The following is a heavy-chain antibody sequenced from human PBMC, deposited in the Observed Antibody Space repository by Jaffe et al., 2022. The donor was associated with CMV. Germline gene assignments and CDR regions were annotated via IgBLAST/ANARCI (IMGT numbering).Heavy chain of an antibody. Sequence: EVQLLESGGGLVQPGGSLRLSCAASGFTFSSYAMSWVRQAPGKGLEWVSAISGSGGSTYYADSVKGRFTISRDNSKNTLYLQMNSLRAEDTAVYYCAKDGPYYYDSSGYLTYFDYWGQGTLVTVSS. CDR2: ISGSGGST. J-gene: IGHJ4*02. D-gene: IGHD3-22*01. CDR3: AKDGPYYYDSSGYLTYFDY. V-gene: IGHV3-23*01. CDR1: GFTFSSYA.